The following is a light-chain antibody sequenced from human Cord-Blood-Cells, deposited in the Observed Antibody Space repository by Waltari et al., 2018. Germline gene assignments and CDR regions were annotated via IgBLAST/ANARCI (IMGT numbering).Light chain of an antibody. CDR2: SNK. V-gene: IGLV1-44*01. Sequence: QSVLTQPPSASGTPGQRVTISCSGSSSNIGSHTVNWYQQRPGTAPKLRIYSNKQRRGGVADRFSGSKSGTSASLAISGLQSEDEADYYCAAWDDSLNGLYVFGTGTKVTVL. CDR1: SSNIGSHT. J-gene: IGLJ1*01. CDR3: AAWDDSLNGLYV.